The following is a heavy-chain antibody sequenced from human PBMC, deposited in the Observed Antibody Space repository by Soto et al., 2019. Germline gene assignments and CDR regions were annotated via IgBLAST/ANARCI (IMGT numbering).Heavy chain of an antibody. Sequence: SETLSLTCTVYGGSFGGYYRSWIRQPPGKGLEWIGEINHSGSTNYNPSLKSRVTISVDTSKNQFPLKLSSVTAADTAVYYCARGPLKRLPNNYYYYYMDVWGKGTTVTVSS. J-gene: IGHJ6*03. CDR2: INHSGST. CDR1: GGSFGGYY. V-gene: IGHV4-34*01. CDR3: ARGPLKRLPNNYYYYYMDV. D-gene: IGHD1-1*01.